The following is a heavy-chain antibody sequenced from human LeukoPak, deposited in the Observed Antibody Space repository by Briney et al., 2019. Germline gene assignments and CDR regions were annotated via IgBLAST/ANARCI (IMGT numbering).Heavy chain of an antibody. CDR3: ARDAGGYSGKYGMDV. CDR2: INPSGGST. Sequence: ASVKVSCKASGYTFTSYYMHWVRQAPGQGLEWMGIINPSGGSTSYAQKFQGRVTMTWDTSTSTVYMELSSLRSEDTAVYYCARDAGGYSGKYGMDVWGQGTTVTVSS. J-gene: IGHJ6*02. D-gene: IGHD5-12*01. CDR1: GYTFTSYY. V-gene: IGHV1-46*01.